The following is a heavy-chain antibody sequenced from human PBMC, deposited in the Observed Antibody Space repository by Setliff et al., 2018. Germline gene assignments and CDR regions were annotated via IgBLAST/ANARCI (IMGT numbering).Heavy chain of an antibody. CDR2: MNPNSGNT. CDR1: GGTFSSYG. Sequence: ASVKVSCKASGGTFSSYGISWVRQAPGQGLEWMGWMNPNSGNTGYSQKFQGRVTMTTDTSTSTAYMELTSLTSDDTALYYCVRGQGPRTVVAIPFDHWGQGTLVTVSS. D-gene: IGHD3-22*01. J-gene: IGHJ4*02. V-gene: IGHV1-18*01. CDR3: VRGQGPRTVVAIPFDH.